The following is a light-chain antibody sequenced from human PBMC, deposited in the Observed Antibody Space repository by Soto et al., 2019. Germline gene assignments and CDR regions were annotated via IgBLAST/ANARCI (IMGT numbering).Light chain of an antibody. CDR3: QYHGSSPIT. Sequence: EVVLTQSPGTLSLSPGERATLSCRASQSVSSYLAWYQQKPGQAPRLLIYGASSRATGIPDRFSGSGSGTDFTLTISRLEPEDFALFYCQYHGSSPITFGQGTKVDIK. V-gene: IGKV3-20*01. CDR1: QSVSSY. CDR2: GAS. J-gene: IGKJ1*01.